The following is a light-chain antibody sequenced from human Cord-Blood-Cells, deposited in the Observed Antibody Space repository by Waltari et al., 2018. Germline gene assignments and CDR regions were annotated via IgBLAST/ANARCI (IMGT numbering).Light chain of an antibody. V-gene: IGLV2-8*01. CDR1: SSDVGGYNY. CDR3: SSYAGSNNLV. CDR2: EVS. J-gene: IGLJ2*01. Sequence: QSALTQPPPASGSPRQSVTISCTGTSSDVGGYNYVSWHQQHPGKAPKLMIYEVSKRPSGVPDRFSGSKSGNTASLTVSGLQAEDEADYYCSSYAGSNNLVFGGGTKLTVL.